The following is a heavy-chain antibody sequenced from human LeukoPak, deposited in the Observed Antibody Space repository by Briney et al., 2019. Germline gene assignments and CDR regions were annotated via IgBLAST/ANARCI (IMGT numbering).Heavy chain of an antibody. D-gene: IGHD5-24*01. V-gene: IGHV4-59*01. CDR1: GVSISSYY. CDR3: ARAGGDGYNSGYYYYGMDV. J-gene: IGHJ6*02. CDR2: IYYSGST. Sequence: SSETLSLTCTVSGVSISSYYWSWIRQPPGKGLEWIGYIYYSGSTNYNPSLKSRVTISVDTSKNQFSLKLSSVTAADTAVYYCARAGGDGYNSGYYYYGMDVWGQGTTVTVSS.